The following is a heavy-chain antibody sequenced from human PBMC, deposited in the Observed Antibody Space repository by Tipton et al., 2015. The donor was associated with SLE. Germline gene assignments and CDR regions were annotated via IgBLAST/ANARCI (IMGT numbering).Heavy chain of an antibody. CDR3: AAAGTGHYFDY. D-gene: IGHD6-13*01. CDR2: IYYSGST. V-gene: IGHV4-59*11. CDR1: GGSFSGHY. Sequence: TLSLTCDVYGGSFSGHYWSWIRQPPGKGLEWIGYIYYSGSTNYNPSLKSRVTISVDTSKNQFSLKLSSVTAADTAVYYCAAAGTGHYFDYWGQGTLVTVSS. J-gene: IGHJ4*02.